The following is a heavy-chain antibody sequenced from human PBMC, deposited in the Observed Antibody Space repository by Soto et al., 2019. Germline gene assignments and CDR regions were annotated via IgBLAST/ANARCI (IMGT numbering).Heavy chain of an antibody. V-gene: IGHV1-69*02. D-gene: IGHD3-10*01. J-gene: IGHJ5*02. CDR2: IIPILGIA. CDR1: GGTFSSYT. Sequence: QVQLVQSGAEVKKPGSSVKVSCKASGGTFSSYTISWVRQAPGQGLEWMGRIIPILGIANYAQKFQGRVTITADKSTSTAYMELSSLRSEDTAVYYCARGFGEFVWWSAPRGQGTLVTVSS. CDR3: ARGFGEFVWWSAP.